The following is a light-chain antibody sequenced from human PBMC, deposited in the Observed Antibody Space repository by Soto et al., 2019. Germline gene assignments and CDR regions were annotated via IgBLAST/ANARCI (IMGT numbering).Light chain of an antibody. CDR3: CSYAGTYTLV. V-gene: IGLV2-11*01. J-gene: IGLJ3*02. CDR1: SSDVGGYDF. Sequence: QSALTQPRSVSGSPGQSGTISCTGSSSDVGGYDFVSWYQQHPGKAPKLMISDVSERPSGVPDRFSGSKSANTASLTISGLKAEDEADYYCCSYAGTYTLVFGGGPKLTDL. CDR2: DVS.